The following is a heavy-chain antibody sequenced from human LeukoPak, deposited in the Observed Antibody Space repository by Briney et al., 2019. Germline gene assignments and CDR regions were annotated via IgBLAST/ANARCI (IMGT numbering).Heavy chain of an antibody. CDR2: ISGSGGST. J-gene: IGHJ4*02. Sequence: GGSLRLSCAASGFTFSSCAMSWVRQAPGKGLEWVSAISGSGGSTYYADSVKGRFIISRDTSKNTLYLQMNSLRAEDTAVYYCARSGGLQKFDYWGQGTLVTVSS. CDR3: ARSGGLQKFDY. D-gene: IGHD4-11*01. CDR1: GFTFSSCA. V-gene: IGHV3-23*01.